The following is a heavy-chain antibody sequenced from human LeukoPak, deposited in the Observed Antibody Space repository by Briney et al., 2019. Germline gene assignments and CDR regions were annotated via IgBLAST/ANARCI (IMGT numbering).Heavy chain of an antibody. D-gene: IGHD2-15*01. CDR2: IYYSGST. J-gene: IGHJ4*02. CDR3: ARLAVEYCSGGSCYPYYFDY. CDR1: GGSISSSSYY. Sequence: SETLSLTCTVSGGSISSSSYYWGWIRQPPGKGLEWIGNIYYSGSTYYNPSLKSRVTISLDTSKNQFSLKLSSVTAADTAVYYCARLAVEYCSGGSCYPYYFDYWGQGTLVTVSS. V-gene: IGHV4-39*01.